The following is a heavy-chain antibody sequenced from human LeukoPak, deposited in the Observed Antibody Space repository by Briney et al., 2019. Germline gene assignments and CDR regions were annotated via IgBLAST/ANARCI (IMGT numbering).Heavy chain of an antibody. V-gene: IGHV4-61*02. Sequence: SQTLSLTCTVSGGSISSGSYYWSWIRQPAGKGLEWIGRIYTSGSTNYNPSLKSRVTISVDTSKNQFSLKLSSVTAADTAVYYCARDNIGGYSYGNHIYYYNYMDVWGKGTTVTVSS. CDR3: ARDNIGGYSYGNHIYYYNYMDV. J-gene: IGHJ6*03. D-gene: IGHD5-18*01. CDR1: GGSISSGSYY. CDR2: IYTSGST.